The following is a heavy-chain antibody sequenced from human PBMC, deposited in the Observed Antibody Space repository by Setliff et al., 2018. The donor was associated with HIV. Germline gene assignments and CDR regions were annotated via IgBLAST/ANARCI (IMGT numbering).Heavy chain of an antibody. J-gene: IGHJ4*02. V-gene: IGHV3-7*03. CDR1: GFTFSSYW. D-gene: IGHD3-16*02. CDR3: ARDLPLSYDYLWGTYRYTDFGVDY. Sequence: PVGSLRLSCAASGFTFSSYWMTWVRQAPGKGLEWVANIKQDGSEKYYVDSVKGRFTISRDNTKNSLYLQMNNLRAEDTAVYYCARDLPLSYDYLWGTYRYTDFGVDYWGQGTLVTVSS. CDR2: IKQDGSEK.